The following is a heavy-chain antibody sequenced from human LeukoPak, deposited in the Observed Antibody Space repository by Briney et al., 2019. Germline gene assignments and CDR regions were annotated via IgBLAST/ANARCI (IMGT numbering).Heavy chain of an antibody. CDR1: GGSISSGSYY. V-gene: IGHV4-61*02. CDR2: IYTSGST. Sequence: SETLSLTCTVSGGSISSGSYYWSWIRQPAGKGLEWIGRIYTSGSTNYNPSLKSRVTISVDTSKNQFSLKLSSVTAADTAVYYCAGDPAPYYGMDVWGQGTTVTVSS. CDR3: AGDPAPYYGMDV. J-gene: IGHJ6*02.